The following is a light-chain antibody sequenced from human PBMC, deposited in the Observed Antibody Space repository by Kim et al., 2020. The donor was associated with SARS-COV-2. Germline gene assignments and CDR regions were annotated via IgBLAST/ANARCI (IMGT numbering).Light chain of an antibody. CDR2: QDN. CDR3: QAWDSSTSLV. CDR1: ELGDRF. V-gene: IGLV3-1*01. J-gene: IGLJ1*01. Sequence: VSPGQTASITCSGDELGDRFASWYQQKPGQSPVLVIYQDNKRPSGIPERFSGSNSGNTATLTISGAQPMDEADYYCQAWDSSTSLVFGTGTQLTVL.